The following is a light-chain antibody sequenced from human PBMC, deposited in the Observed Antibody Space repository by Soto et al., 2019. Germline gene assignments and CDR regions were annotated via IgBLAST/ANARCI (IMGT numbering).Light chain of an antibody. CDR1: SSDVGGYNY. Sequence: QSALTQPPSASGSPGQSVTISCTGTSSDVGGYNYVSWYQQHPGKAPKLMIYEVSKRPSGVPERFSGSKSGNTAALTVSGLQAEDEANYYCTSYACSKNFFYVFGTVTKLTVL. CDR3: TSYACSKNFFYV. CDR2: EVS. J-gene: IGLJ1*01. V-gene: IGLV2-8*01.